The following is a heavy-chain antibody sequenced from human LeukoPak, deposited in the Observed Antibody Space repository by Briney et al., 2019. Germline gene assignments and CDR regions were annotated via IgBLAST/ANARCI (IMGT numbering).Heavy chain of an antibody. CDR1: GFTFSSYW. CDR3: ARVDGTGFWSGYYPNNDYYYYYGMDV. V-gene: IGHV3-74*01. J-gene: IGHJ6*02. Sequence: GGSLRLSCAASGFTFSSYWMHWVRQAPGKGLVWVSRINSDGSSTSYADSVKGRFTISRDNAKNTLYLQMNSLRAEDTAVDYCARVDGTGFWSGYYPNNDYYYYYGMDVWGQGTTVTVSS. D-gene: IGHD3-3*01. CDR2: INSDGSST.